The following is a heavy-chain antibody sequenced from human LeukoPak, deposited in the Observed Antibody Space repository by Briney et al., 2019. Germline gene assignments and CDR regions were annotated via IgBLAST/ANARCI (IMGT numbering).Heavy chain of an antibody. Sequence: PGGSLRLSCAASGFTFTNYWTHWVRQAPGEGLVWVSRINSDGSVTRYADSVKGRFTISRDNAKNTVFLQMNSLKTEDTAVYYCARDRGALDSWGQGTLVTVSS. J-gene: IGHJ4*02. V-gene: IGHV3-74*01. CDR1: GFTFTNYW. CDR3: ARDRGALDS. D-gene: IGHD3-10*01. CDR2: INSDGSVT.